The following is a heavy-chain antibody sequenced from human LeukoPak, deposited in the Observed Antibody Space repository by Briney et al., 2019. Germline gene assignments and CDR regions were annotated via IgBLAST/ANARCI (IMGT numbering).Heavy chain of an antibody. CDR2: IYYSGST. J-gene: IGHJ4*02. CDR1: GGSISSYY. CDR3: ARSGSTAFDY. Sequence: SETLSLTCTVSGGSISSYYWSWIRQPPGKGLEWIGYIYYSGSTSYNPSLKSRVTISVDTSKNQFSLKLSSVTTADTAVYYCARSGSTAFDYWGQGTLVTVSS. V-gene: IGHV4-59*01. D-gene: IGHD1-26*01.